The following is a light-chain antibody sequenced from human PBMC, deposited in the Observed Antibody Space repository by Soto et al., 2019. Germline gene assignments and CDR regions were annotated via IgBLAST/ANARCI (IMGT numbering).Light chain of an antibody. CDR3: QQHGSTPIT. J-gene: IGKJ5*01. V-gene: IGKV3-20*01. CDR1: QSVSSEY. CDR2: DTS. Sequence: EILLTQSPGTLSLSPGERATLSCRASQSVSSEYLAWYQQKPDQAPRLLIYDTSSRATGIPDRFTGSGSGTDFSLTISRVQPEDFAVYYCQQHGSTPITFGQGTRLEIK.